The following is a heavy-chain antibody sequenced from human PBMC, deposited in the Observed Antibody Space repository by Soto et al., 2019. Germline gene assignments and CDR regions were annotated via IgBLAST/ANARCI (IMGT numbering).Heavy chain of an antibody. V-gene: IGHV1-46*03. CDR2: VNGSGDGT. CDR1: GFIFSRYY. Sequence: QLQLVQSGAEVKKPGASVKVSCKASGFIFSRYYLHWVRQAPGQGLEWMGIVNGSGDGTKYAQKFQGRVTMARDTSTNTVYMELSSLRSEDTAVYYCARVAGLGERLWFFNLWGRGTLVTVSS. J-gene: IGHJ2*01. CDR3: ARVAGLGERLWFFNL. D-gene: IGHD3-10*01.